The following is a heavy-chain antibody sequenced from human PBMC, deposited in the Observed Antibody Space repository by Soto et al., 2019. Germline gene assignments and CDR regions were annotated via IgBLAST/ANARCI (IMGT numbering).Heavy chain of an antibody. Sequence: QVHLQESGPGLVKPSQTLSLTCTVSGGSITSGCYYWGWIRQSPGKALEWIGHIYDSGNINFYNPSLKRRVTISADPSRNQFSLSLCSLTAAETAVYYCARVDHRGYFSGVSDFWGQGILVTVSS. D-gene: IGHD3-10*01. CDR2: IYDSGNIN. V-gene: IGHV4-31*03. J-gene: IGHJ4*02. CDR1: GGSITSGCYY. CDR3: ARVDHRGYFSGVSDF.